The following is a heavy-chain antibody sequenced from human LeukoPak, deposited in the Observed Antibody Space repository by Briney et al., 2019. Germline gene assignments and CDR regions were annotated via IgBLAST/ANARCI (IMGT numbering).Heavy chain of an antibody. J-gene: IGHJ4*02. D-gene: IGHD3-10*01. V-gene: IGHV4-38-2*02. CDR1: GYSISNGYY. CDR3: ARATYYYGSGSYYNYFDY. CDR2: IYHSGST. Sequence: PSETLSLTCTVSGYSISNGYYWGCVRQPPGKGLEWIGNIYHSGSTYYNPSLKSRVTISVDTSKNQFSLKLSSVTAADTAVYYCARATYYYGSGSYYNYFDYWGQGTLVTVSS.